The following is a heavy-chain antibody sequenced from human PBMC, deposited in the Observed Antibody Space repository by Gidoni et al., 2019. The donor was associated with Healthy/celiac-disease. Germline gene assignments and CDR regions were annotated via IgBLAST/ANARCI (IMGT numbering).Heavy chain of an antibody. Sequence: QVQLQQWGAGLFKPPETLSLTCPAYVGSFSGSSWSWIRQPPGTGLEWIGEINHSGSTNYNPSLKSRVTISVDTSKNQFSLKLSSVTAADTAVYYCARAGGPQVVPAAIKGRSAFDIWGQGTMVTVSS. D-gene: IGHD2-2*02. CDR3: ARAGGPQVVPAAIKGRSAFDI. CDR1: VGSFSGSS. V-gene: IGHV4-34*01. CDR2: INHSGST. J-gene: IGHJ3*02.